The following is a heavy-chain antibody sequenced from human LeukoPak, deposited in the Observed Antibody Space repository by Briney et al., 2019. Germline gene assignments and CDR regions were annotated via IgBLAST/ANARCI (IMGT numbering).Heavy chain of an antibody. V-gene: IGHV3-9*01. CDR2: ISWNSGRI. Sequence: PGRSLRLSCAASGFTFGDHAMHWVRQAPGKGLEWVSGISWNSGRIGYADSVKGRFTISRDNAKNSLYLQMNSLRAEDTALYYCAKSRGAEYYGPGSPLDYWGQGTLVTVSS. CDR3: AKSRGAEYYGPGSPLDY. D-gene: IGHD3-10*01. J-gene: IGHJ4*02. CDR1: GFTFGDHA.